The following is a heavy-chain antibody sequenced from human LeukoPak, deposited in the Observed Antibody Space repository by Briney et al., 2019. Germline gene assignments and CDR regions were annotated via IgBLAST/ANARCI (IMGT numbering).Heavy chain of an antibody. V-gene: IGHV3-23*01. CDR2: VSANGGST. CDR3: AKVHCSSTSCYSKAGASDI. Sequence: PGGSLRLSCAASGFTFSSYAMSWVRQAPGKGLEWVSGVSANGGSTYYADSVKGRFTIYRENSKNTLYLQMNSLRAEDTAVYYCAKVHCSSTSCYSKAGASDIRGQGTMVTVSS. CDR1: GFTFSSYA. J-gene: IGHJ3*02. D-gene: IGHD2-2*02.